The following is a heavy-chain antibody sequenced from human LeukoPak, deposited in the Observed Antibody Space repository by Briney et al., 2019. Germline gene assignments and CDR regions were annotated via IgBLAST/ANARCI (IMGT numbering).Heavy chain of an antibody. J-gene: IGHJ4*02. CDR3: ARMYSGTSYYFDY. CDR1: GVSISIYY. V-gene: IGHV4-59*01. CDR2: FSYSGST. D-gene: IGHD1-26*01. Sequence: ASETLSLTCSVSGVSISIYYWIWIRQPPAKGLEWMGFFSYSGSTKYNPSLKSRVTMSVDTSKNQFSLKLNSVTAADTAVYYCARMYSGTSYYFDYWGQGTLVTVSS.